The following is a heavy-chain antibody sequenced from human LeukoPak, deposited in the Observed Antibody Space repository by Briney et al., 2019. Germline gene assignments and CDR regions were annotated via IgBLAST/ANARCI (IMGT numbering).Heavy chain of an antibody. CDR1: GFTFSDYY. Sequence: GGSLRLSCAASGFTFSDYYMSWIRQAPGKGLEWVSYISGSGSTIYYADSVKGRFTISRDNAKTSLYLQMNSLRAEDTAVYYCARVKTICARGHFDYWGQGTQVTVSS. V-gene: IGHV3-11*01. D-gene: IGHD2-2*01. J-gene: IGHJ4*02. CDR3: ARVKTICARGHFDY. CDR2: ISGSGSTI.